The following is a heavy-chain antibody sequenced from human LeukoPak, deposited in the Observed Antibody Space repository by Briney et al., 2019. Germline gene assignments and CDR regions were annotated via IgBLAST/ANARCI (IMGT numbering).Heavy chain of an antibody. CDR1: VASVSSHY. J-gene: IGHJ4*02. CDR2: VSYSGGT. Sequence: PSETLSLTCTVSVASVSSHYWSWIRQPPGKGLEWIGYVSYSGGTNYNPSLKSRVTISLDTSKDQFSLRLNSVTAADTAVYYCARLSTYYDFWSPLDYWGQGTLVTVSS. V-gene: IGHV4-59*02. D-gene: IGHD3-3*01. CDR3: ARLSTYYDFWSPLDY.